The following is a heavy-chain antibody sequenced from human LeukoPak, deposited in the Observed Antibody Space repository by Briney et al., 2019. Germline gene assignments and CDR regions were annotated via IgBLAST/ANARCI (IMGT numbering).Heavy chain of an antibody. CDR1: GGSISSYY. J-gene: IGHJ6*03. CDR2: IYTSGST. D-gene: IGHD3-3*01. V-gene: IGHV4-4*09. CDR3: ARTNYDFWSGYSDYYYYYYMDV. Sequence: SETLSLTCTVSGGSISSYYWSWTRQPPGKGLEWIGYIYTSGSTNYNPSLKSRVTISVDTSKNQFSLKLSSVTAADTAVYYCARTNYDFWSGYSDYYYYYYMDVWGKGTTVTVSS.